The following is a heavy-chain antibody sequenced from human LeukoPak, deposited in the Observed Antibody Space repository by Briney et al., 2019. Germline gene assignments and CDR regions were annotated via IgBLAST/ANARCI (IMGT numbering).Heavy chain of an antibody. Sequence: PSETLSLTCTVSGGSISSYYWSWIRQPDGKGLEWIGRIYTSGSTNYNPSLKSRVSMSVDTYKNQFSLKLSSVTAADTAVYYCARDSCSSTSCYEYFDYWGQGTLVTVSS. V-gene: IGHV4-4*07. CDR1: GGSISSYY. J-gene: IGHJ4*02. D-gene: IGHD2-2*01. CDR3: ARDSCSSTSCYEYFDY. CDR2: IYTSGST.